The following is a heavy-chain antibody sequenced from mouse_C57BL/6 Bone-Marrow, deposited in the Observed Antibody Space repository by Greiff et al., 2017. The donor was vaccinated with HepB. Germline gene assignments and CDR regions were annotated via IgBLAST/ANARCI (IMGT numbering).Heavy chain of an antibody. CDR1: GYTFTDYY. J-gene: IGHJ2*01. D-gene: IGHD1-1*01. CDR2: IDPSDSYT. V-gene: IGHV1-50*01. CDR3: YYGSSYY. Sequence: VQLQQSGPELVKPGASVKISCKASGYTFTDYYINWVKQRPGQGLEWIGEIDPSDSYTNYNQKFKGKATLTVDTSSSTAYMQLSSLTSEDSAVYYCYYGSSYYWGQGTTLTVSS.